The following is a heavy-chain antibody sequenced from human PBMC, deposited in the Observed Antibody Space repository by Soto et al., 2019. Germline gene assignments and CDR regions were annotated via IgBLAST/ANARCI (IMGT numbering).Heavy chain of an antibody. J-gene: IGHJ6*01. CDR3: AKGISGVVGGTDYYFDGRER. D-gene: IGHD2-15*01. V-gene: IGHV3-23*01. CDR1: GFNFNRYT. Sequence: PAGSLRLSCAASGFNFNRYTMSCVRQAPGKGLEWVSAISGSGGTTYHADSVKGRFTVSRDNSKNTLYLQMNSLRADDTAVYYCAKGISGVVGGTDYYFDGRERWGQRITVTV. CDR2: ISGSGGTT.